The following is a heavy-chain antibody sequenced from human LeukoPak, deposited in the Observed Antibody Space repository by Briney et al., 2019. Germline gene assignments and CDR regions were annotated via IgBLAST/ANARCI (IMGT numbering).Heavy chain of an antibody. CDR1: GYTFTSYG. J-gene: IGHJ5*02. Sequence: ASVKVSCKASGYTFTSYGISWVRQAPGQGLEWMGWISAYNGNTNYAQKLQGRVTMTTDTSTSTAYMELRSLRSDDTAVYYCARDPWGRITPEVVPAAILWFDPWGQGTLVTVSS. D-gene: IGHD2-2*01. CDR3: ARDPWGRITPEVVPAAILWFDP. CDR2: ISAYNGNT. V-gene: IGHV1-18*01.